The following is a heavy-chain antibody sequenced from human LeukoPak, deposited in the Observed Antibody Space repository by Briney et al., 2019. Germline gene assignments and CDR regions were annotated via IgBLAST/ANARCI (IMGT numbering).Heavy chain of an antibody. Sequence: GGSLRLSCAASGFTFNSYAMSWVRQAPGKGLEWVSAISPGGSDTYYADSVRGRLTISRDNSKNTLYLQMSSLRAEDSAVYYCAKRGGYETMAAFDYWGQGTLVTVSS. V-gene: IGHV3-23*01. J-gene: IGHJ4*02. CDR3: AKRGGYETMAAFDY. CDR2: ISPGGSDT. CDR1: GFTFNSYA. D-gene: IGHD3-10*01.